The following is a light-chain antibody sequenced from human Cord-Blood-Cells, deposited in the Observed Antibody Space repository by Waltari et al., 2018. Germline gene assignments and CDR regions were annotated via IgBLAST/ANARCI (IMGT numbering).Light chain of an antibody. CDR1: QDISNY. V-gene: IGKV1-33*01. CDR2: AAS. J-gene: IGKJ3*01. Sequence: DIQMTQSPSSLSSSVGDRVTITCQASQDISNYLNWYQQKPGKAPKLLIYAASNLERGVPSRFSGSGSGTDFTFTISSLQPEDIATYYCQQYDNLLIFTFGPGTKVDIK. CDR3: QQYDNLLIFT.